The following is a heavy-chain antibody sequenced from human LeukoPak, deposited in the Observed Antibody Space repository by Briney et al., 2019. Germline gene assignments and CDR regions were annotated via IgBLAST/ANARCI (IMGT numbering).Heavy chain of an antibody. Sequence: SSETLSLTCTVSGGSISSGGYYWSWIRQHPGKGLEWIGYINYSGSTYYNPSLKSRVTMSVDTSKNQFSLKLSSVTAADTAVYYCARDWIYCSGGSCYRSVDGMDVWGQGTTVTVAS. J-gene: IGHJ6*02. CDR3: ARDWIYCSGGSCYRSVDGMDV. CDR1: GGSISSGGYY. D-gene: IGHD2-15*01. V-gene: IGHV4-31*03. CDR2: INYSGST.